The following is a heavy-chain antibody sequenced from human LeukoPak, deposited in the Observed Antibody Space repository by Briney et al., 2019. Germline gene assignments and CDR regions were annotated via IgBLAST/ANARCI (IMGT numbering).Heavy chain of an antibody. Sequence: GGSLRLSCAASGFTFSSYWMHWVRQAPGKGLVWVSRINSDGSSTSYADSVKGRFTISRDNAKNTLYLQMNSLRAEDTAVYYCARGGSQDTAMVTPLDYWGQGTLVTVSS. CDR3: ARGGSQDTAMVTPLDY. CDR1: GFTFSSYW. J-gene: IGHJ4*02. V-gene: IGHV3-74*01. CDR2: INSDGSST. D-gene: IGHD5-18*01.